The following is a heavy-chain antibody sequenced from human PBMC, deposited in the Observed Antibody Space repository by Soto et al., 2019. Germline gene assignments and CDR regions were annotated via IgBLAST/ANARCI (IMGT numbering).Heavy chain of an antibody. Sequence: EVHLVESGGALVQPGGSLRLSCAASGFTFTSYGMTWVRQAPGKGLEWISYIHTSSGTIYYADSVKGRFTISKDNAENSLYLQMNSLRAEDTAVYYCARDPDGDQDFDYWGQGTLVTVSS. CDR1: GFTFTSYG. CDR3: ARDPDGDQDFDY. D-gene: IGHD2-21*02. V-gene: IGHV3-48*01. J-gene: IGHJ4*02. CDR2: IHTSSGTI.